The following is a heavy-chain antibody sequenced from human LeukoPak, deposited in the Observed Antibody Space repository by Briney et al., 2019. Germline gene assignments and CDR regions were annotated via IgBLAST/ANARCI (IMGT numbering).Heavy chain of an antibody. Sequence: GESLKISCKGSGYSFTSYWIGWVRQMPGKGLEWMGIIYPSDSDTRYSPSPQGQVTISADRSISTAYLQWSSLKASDTAMYYCARWGTSSYRTSDYWGQGTLVTVSP. J-gene: IGHJ4*02. D-gene: IGHD2-2*01. CDR1: GYSFTSYW. CDR3: ARWGTSSYRTSDY. CDR2: IYPSDSDT. V-gene: IGHV5-51*01.